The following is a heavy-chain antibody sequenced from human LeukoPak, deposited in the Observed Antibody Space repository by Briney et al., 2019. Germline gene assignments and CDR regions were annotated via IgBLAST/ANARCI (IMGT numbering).Heavy chain of an antibody. D-gene: IGHD3-3*01. Sequence: GGSLRLSCAASGITFNGYTVNWVRQAPGKGLEWVSSISTNHGYIYYADSVRGRFTISRDNAQKSVYPQMNNPRAEDTAVYYCARDLMFGLGPPLWGRGTTVTVSS. CDR3: ARDLMFGLGPPL. V-gene: IGHV3-21*04. CDR2: ISTNHGYI. CDR1: GITFNGYT. J-gene: IGHJ6*02.